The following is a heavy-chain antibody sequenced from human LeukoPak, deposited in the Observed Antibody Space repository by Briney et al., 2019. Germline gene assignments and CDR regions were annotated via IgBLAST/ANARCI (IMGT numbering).Heavy chain of an antibody. CDR3: ARQRSDFWSGYYYMDV. CDR1: GGSFSGYY. V-gene: IGHV4-34*01. Sequence: SETLSLTCAVYGGSFSGYYWSWIRQPPGKGLEWIGEINHSGSTNYNPSLKSRVTISVDTSKNQFSLKLSSVTAADTAVYYCARQRSDFWSGYYYMDVWGKGTTVTISS. D-gene: IGHD3-3*01. CDR2: INHSGST. J-gene: IGHJ6*03.